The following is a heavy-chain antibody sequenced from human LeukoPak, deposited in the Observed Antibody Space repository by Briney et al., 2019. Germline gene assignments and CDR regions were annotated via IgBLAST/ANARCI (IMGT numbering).Heavy chain of an antibody. CDR3: AREGGMITFGGVIALADFDY. CDR2: ISSSSSYI. Sequence: GGSLRLSCAASGFTFSSYSMNWVRQAPGKGLEWVSSISSSSSYIYYADSVKGRFTISRDNAKNSLYLQMNSLRAEDTAVYYCAREGGMITFGGVIALADFDYWGQGTLVTVSS. V-gene: IGHV3-21*01. CDR1: GFTFSSYS. J-gene: IGHJ4*02. D-gene: IGHD3-16*02.